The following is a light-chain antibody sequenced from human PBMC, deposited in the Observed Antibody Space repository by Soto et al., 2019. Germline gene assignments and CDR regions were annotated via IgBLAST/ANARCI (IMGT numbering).Light chain of an antibody. Sequence: DIKVTQSAATVSASVGDTVTVTCRASQSVSGWLAWYQQKPGKAPKLLIYKASTLKSGVPSRFSGSGSGTEFTLTISSLQPDDFATYYCQHYNSYSEAFGQGAK. J-gene: IGKJ1*01. CDR3: QHYNSYSEA. V-gene: IGKV1-5*03. CDR1: QSVSGW. CDR2: KAS.